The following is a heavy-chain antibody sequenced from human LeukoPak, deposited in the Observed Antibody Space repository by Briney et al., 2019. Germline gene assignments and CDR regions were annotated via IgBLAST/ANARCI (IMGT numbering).Heavy chain of an antibody. Sequence: ASVKVSCKASGYTFTSYGISWVRPAPGQGLEWMGWISAYNGNTNYAQKLQGRVTMTTDTSTSTAYMELRSLRSDDTAVYYCARHGSGYSDYYYGMDVWGQGTTVTFSS. J-gene: IGHJ6*02. D-gene: IGHD3-10*01. CDR1: GYTFTSYG. V-gene: IGHV1-18*01. CDR3: ARHGSGYSDYYYGMDV. CDR2: ISAYNGNT.